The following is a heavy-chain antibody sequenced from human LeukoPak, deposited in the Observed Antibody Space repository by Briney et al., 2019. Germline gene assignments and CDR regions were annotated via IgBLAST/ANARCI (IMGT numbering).Heavy chain of an antibody. V-gene: IGHV3-9*01. J-gene: IGHJ3*02. CDR2: ISWNSGSI. CDR1: GFTFDDYA. Sequence: GGSLRLSCAASGFTFDDYAMHWVRQAPGKGLEWVSGISWNSGSIGYADSVKGRFTISRDNAKNSLYLQMNSLRAEDTALYYCAKDMGGSGSYYNVYPRFDAFDIWGQGTMVTVSS. CDR3: AKDMGGSGSYYNVYPRFDAFDI. D-gene: IGHD3-10*01.